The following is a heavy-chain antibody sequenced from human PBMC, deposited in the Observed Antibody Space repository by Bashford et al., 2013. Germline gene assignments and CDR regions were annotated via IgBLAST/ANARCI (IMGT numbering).Heavy chain of an antibody. CDR1: GYSFTSYY. CDR3: ARGRTGYYYDSDGLQGFFDH. CDR2: INPNSGGT. Sequence: ASVKVSCKASGYSFTSYYMHWVRQAPGQGLEWMGWINPNSGGTNYAQKFQGRVTMTRDTSISTAYMELSRLRSDDTAVYYCARGRTGYYYDSDGLQGFFDHWGQGPRSPSPQ. D-gene: IGHD3-22*01. V-gene: IGHV1-2*02. J-gene: IGHJ4*03.